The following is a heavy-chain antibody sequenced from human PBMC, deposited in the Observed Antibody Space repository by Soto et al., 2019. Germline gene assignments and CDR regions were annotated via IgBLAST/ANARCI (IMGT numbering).Heavy chain of an antibody. CDR1: AFIFSSYA. CDR2: ISYDGTKK. CDR3: TRGGRFLEWLQAPFAY. V-gene: IGHV3-33*01. D-gene: IGHD3-3*01. J-gene: IGHJ4*02. Sequence: GGSLRLSCAASAFIFSSYAVHGVRQAPGKGLEWVAVISYDGTKKYYADSVKGRFTISRDNSRNTLYLYMNNLRAEDTAVYYCTRGGRFLEWLQAPFAYWGQGTLVTVSS.